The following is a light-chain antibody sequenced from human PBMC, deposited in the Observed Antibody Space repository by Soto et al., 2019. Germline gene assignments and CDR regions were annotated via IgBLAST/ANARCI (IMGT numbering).Light chain of an antibody. CDR1: SSDVGGYNY. J-gene: IGLJ1*01. V-gene: IGLV2-14*01. Sequence: QSALTQPASVSGSPGQSITISCTGTSSDVGGYNYVSWYQQHPGKAPKLMIYEVSNRPSGVSNRFSGSKSGNTASLTISGLQAEDEGDYYCSSYTSSSSSYVFGTGTKVTVL. CDR2: EVS. CDR3: SSYTSSSSSYV.